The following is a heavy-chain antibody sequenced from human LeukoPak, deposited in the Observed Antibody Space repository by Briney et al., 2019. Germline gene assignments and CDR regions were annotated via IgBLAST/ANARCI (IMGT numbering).Heavy chain of an antibody. V-gene: IGHV3-30-3*01. CDR1: GFTFSSYA. Sequence: GRSLRLSCAASGFTFSSYAMHWVRQAPGKGLEWVAVISYDGSNKYYADSVKGRFTISRDNSKNTLYLQMNSLRAEDTAVYYCARVSPSCSTSCSPDYYYYGMDVWGQGTTVTVSS. D-gene: IGHD2-2*01. CDR3: ARVSPSCSTSCSPDYYYYGMDV. CDR2: ISYDGSNK. J-gene: IGHJ6*02.